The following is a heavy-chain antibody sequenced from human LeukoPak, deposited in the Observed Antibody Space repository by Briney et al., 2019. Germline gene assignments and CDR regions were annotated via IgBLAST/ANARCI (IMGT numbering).Heavy chain of an antibody. CDR3: AKDPYTMVRGVIPTGYDY. J-gene: IGHJ4*02. CDR2: ISGSGGST. Sequence: PGGSLRLSCAGSGFTFSSYAMSWVRQAPGKGLEWVSAISGSGGSTYYADSVRGRFTISRDNSKNTLYLQMNSLRAEDTAVYYCAKDPYTMVRGVIPTGYDYWGQGTLVTVSS. CDR1: GFTFSSYA. V-gene: IGHV3-23*01. D-gene: IGHD3-10*01.